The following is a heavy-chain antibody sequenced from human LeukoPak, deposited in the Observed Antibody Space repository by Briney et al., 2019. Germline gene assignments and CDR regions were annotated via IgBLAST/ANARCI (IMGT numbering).Heavy chain of an antibody. Sequence: GGSLRLSCAASGFTFSTYAMSWVRQAPGKGPEWLSAISGSGGSTTDADSVKGRFTTSRDNSKSTLYLQMNSLRAEDTAIYYCAKIFHTDGYYLGEHLFDAWGQGTLVTVSS. CDR2: ISGSGGST. J-gene: IGHJ5*02. CDR1: GFTFSTYA. CDR3: AKIFHTDGYYLGEHLFDA. D-gene: IGHD3-22*01. V-gene: IGHV3-23*01.